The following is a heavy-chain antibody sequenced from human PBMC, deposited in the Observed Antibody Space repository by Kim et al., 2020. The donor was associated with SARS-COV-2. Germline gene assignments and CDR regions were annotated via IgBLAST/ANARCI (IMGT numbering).Heavy chain of an antibody. CDR3: ARDHGRRATLGHIFADYYYGMDV. CDR2: ISSSGSTT. V-gene: IGHV3-48*03. CDR1: GFTFSSYE. J-gene: IGHJ6*02. Sequence: GGSLRLSCAASGFTFSSYEMNWVRQAPGKGLEWVSYISSSGSTTYYADSVKGRFTISRDNAKNSLYLQMNSLRAEDTAVYYCARDHGRRATLGHIFADYYYGMDVWGQGTTVTVSS. D-gene: IGHD3-9*01.